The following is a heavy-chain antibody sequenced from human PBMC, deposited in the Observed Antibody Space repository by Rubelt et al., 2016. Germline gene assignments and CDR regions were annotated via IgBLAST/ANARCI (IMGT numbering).Heavy chain of an antibody. V-gene: IGHV4-31*03. CDR1: GGSISSGGYY. D-gene: IGHD5-24*01. CDR2: IYYSGSS. CDR3: AREVMATNTVDY. J-gene: IGHJ4*02. Sequence: QVQLQESGPGLVKPSQTLSLTCTVSGGSISSGGYYWSWIRQHPGKGLEWIGYIYYSGSSYYNPSFKGRVTISLDTSKNQFSLKLSSVTAADTAVYYCAREVMATNTVDYWGQGTLVTVSS.